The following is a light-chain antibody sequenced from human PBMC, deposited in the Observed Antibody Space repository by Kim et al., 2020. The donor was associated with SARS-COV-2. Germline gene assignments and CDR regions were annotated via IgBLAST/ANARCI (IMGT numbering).Light chain of an antibody. CDR2: EVT. CDR1: SRVVGDYNY. J-gene: IGLJ2*01. Sequence: GQSVAISGTGTSRVVGDYNYVSWYLQHPGKAPKLMIYEVTKRPSGVPDRFSGSKSGNTASLTVSGLQAEDEADYYCSSYADSNSLLFGGGTQLTVL. CDR3: SSYADSNSLL. V-gene: IGLV2-8*01.